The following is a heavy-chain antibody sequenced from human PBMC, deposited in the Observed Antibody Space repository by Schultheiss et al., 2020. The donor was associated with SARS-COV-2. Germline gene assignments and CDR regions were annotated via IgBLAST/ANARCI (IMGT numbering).Heavy chain of an antibody. D-gene: IGHD2-15*01. V-gene: IGHV3-23*01. CDR2: ISGSGGST. Sequence: GGSLRLSCAASGFTFSSYAMSWVRQAPGKGLEWVSAISGSGGSTYYADSVKGRFTISRDNSYNTVYLQINSLRADDTAVYYCAREWAYCSGGSCYLDFWGRGTLVTVSS. CDR3: AREWAYCSGGSCYLDF. J-gene: IGHJ4*02. CDR1: GFTFSSYA.